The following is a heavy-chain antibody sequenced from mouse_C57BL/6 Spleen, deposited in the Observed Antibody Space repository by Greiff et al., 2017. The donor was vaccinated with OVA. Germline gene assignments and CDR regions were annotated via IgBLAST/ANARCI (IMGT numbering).Heavy chain of an antibody. CDR1: GFTFSDYY. Sequence: DVHLVESEGGLVQPGSSMKLSCTASGFTFSDYYMAWVRQVPEKGLEWVANINYDGSSTYYLDSLKSRFIISRDNAKNILYLQMSSLKSEDTATYYCARGGYYWYFDVWGTGTTVTVSS. D-gene: IGHD2-2*01. J-gene: IGHJ1*03. CDR3: ARGGYYWYFDV. V-gene: IGHV5-16*01. CDR2: INYDGSST.